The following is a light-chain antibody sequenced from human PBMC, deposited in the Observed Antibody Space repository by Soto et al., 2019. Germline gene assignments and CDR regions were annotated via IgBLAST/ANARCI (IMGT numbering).Light chain of an antibody. CDR1: QSISSW. Sequence: DIQMTHSPSTLSASALYIVTITFRASQSISSWLALYQQKPGKAPKLLIYDASSLESGVPSRFSGSGSGTEFTLTISSLQPDDFATYYCQQYNAYPYTFGQGTKVDIK. V-gene: IGKV1-5*01. CDR2: DAS. CDR3: QQYNAYPYT. J-gene: IGKJ2*01.